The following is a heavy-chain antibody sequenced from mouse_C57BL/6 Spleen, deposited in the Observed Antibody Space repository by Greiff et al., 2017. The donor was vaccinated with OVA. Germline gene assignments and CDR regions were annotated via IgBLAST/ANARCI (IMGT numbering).Heavy chain of an antibody. J-gene: IGHJ2*01. CDR3: ASREIYDGNYGGFDY. D-gene: IGHD2-1*01. CDR2: INPNYGTT. V-gene: IGHV1-39*01. CDR1: GYSFTDYN. Sequence: VQLQQSGPELVKPGASVTISCKASGYSFTDYNMNWVKQSHGKSLEWIGVINPNYGTTSYNQKFKGKATLTVDQSSSTAYMQLNSLTSEDSAVYYCASREIYDGNYGGFDYWGQGTTLTVSS.